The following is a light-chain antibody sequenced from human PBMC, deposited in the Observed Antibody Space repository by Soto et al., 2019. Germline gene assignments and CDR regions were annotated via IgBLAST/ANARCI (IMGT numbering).Light chain of an antibody. CDR2: AAF. CDR1: EDINSR. V-gene: IGKV1-12*01. Sequence: DIQMTQSPSSVSASVGDRVTISCRASEDINSRLAWYQQKPGNAPKLLIYAAFILPSGVPSRFSGYGSGTDFTLSISSLQPEDFATYYCQQADSFPITFGQGTRLEI. CDR3: QQADSFPIT. J-gene: IGKJ5*01.